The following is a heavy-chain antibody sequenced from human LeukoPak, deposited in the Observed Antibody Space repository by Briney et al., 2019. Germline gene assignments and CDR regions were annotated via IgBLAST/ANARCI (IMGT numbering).Heavy chain of an antibody. J-gene: IGHJ4*02. CDR3: ARGYNRGSYYNY. Sequence: PSETLSLTCVVYGGSFSGNYWSWIRQPPGKGLEWVGEINNSGSTNYNPSLKSRVTISLDTSKNQFSLKLSSVTAADTAVYYCARGYNRGSYYNYWGQGTLVTVPS. V-gene: IGHV4-34*01. CDR2: INNSGST. CDR1: GGSFSGNY. D-gene: IGHD3-16*01.